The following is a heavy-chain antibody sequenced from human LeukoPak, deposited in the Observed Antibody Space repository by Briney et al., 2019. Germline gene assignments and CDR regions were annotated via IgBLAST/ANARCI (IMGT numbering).Heavy chain of an antibody. CDR1: GGSISSGDYY. CDR2: IYYSGST. Sequence: SETLSLTCTVSGGSISSGDYYWSWIRQPPGKGLEWIGYIYYSGSTYYNPSPKSRVTISVDTSKNQFSLKLSSVTAADTAVYYCARGGYGSGSYYVFDYWGQGTLVTVSS. CDR3: ARGGYGSGSYYVFDY. V-gene: IGHV4-30-4*01. D-gene: IGHD3-10*01. J-gene: IGHJ4*02.